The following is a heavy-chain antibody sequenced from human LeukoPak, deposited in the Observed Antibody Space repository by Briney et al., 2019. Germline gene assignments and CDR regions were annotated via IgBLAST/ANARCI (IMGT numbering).Heavy chain of an antibody. V-gene: IGHV3-23*01. Sequence: GGSLRLSCAASGFTFNSYAMSWVRQPPGKGLEWVSAISGSGRSTYYADSVKGRFTISRDNSKNTLYLQMTSLRAEDTAAYYCAKETYYYDSSGYSDYWGQGTLVTVSS. CDR1: GFTFNSYA. CDR3: AKETYYYDSSGYSDY. CDR2: ISGSGRST. J-gene: IGHJ4*02. D-gene: IGHD3-22*01.